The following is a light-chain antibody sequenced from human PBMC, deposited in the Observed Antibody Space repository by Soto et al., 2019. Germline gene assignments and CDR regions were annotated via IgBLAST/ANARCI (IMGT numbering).Light chain of an antibody. J-gene: IGLJ1*01. CDR1: SSDVGSYNL. V-gene: IGLV2-23*01. CDR3: QSYDSNLSEV. Sequence: QSVLTQPASVSGSPGQSITISCTGTSSDVGSYNLVSWYQQHPGKAPKLMIYEGSKRPSGVSNRFSGSKSGNTASLTISGLQAEDEADYYCQSYDSNLSEVFGPGTKVTVL. CDR2: EGS.